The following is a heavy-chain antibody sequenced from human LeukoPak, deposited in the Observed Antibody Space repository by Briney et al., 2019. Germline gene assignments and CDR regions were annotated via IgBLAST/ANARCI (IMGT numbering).Heavy chain of an antibody. CDR3: ARALSPSSWFDP. V-gene: IGHV4-59*08. Sequence: SETLSLTCAVYGGSFSGYYWSWIRQPPGKGLEWIGSIYYSGSTKYNPSLKSRVTISVDTSKTHFSLELTSVTAADTAIYYCARALSPSSWFDPWGQGALVTVSS. CDR1: GGSFSGYY. CDR2: IYYSGST. J-gene: IGHJ5*02.